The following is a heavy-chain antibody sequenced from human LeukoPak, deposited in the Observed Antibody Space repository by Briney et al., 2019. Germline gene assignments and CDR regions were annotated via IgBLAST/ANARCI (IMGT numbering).Heavy chain of an antibody. D-gene: IGHD6-19*01. CDR3: AREAWLVPTPYFDY. V-gene: IGHV4-61*02. J-gene: IGHJ4*02. CDR1: GGSISSGSYY. CDR2: IYTSGST. Sequence: SQTLSLTCTVSGGSISSGSYYWSWIRQPAGKGLEWIGRIYTSGSTNHNPSLKSRVTISVDTSKNQFSLKLSSVTAADTAVYYCAREAWLVPTPYFDYWGQGTLVTVSS.